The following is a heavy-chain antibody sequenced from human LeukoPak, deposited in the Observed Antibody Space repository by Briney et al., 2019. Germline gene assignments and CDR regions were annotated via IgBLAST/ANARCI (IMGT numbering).Heavy chain of an antibody. Sequence: ASVKVSCKASGYTFTSHAINWVRQAPGQGLEWMGWISAYNGNTNYAQKLQGRVTTTTDTSTSTAYMELRSLRSDDTAVYYCARDNLTPNYYDSSGYYWWRKTDYYYYYMDVWGKGTTVTVSS. CDR1: GYTFTSHA. D-gene: IGHD3-22*01. CDR3: ARDNLTPNYYDSSGYYWWRKTDYYYYYMDV. CDR2: ISAYNGNT. V-gene: IGHV1-18*01. J-gene: IGHJ6*03.